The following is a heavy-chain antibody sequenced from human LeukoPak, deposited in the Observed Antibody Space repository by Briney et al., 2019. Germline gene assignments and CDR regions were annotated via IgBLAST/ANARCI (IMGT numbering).Heavy chain of an antibody. CDR3: ARHGTYYDFWSGYSKLTGYFDY. Sequence: SETLSLTCAVHGGSFSGYYWSWIRQPPGKGLEWIGEINHSGSTNYNPSLKSRVTISVDTSKNQFSLKLSSVTAADTAVYYCARHGTYYDFWSGYSKLTGYFDYWGQGTLVTVSS. D-gene: IGHD3-3*01. CDR1: GGSFSGYY. J-gene: IGHJ4*02. CDR2: INHSGST. V-gene: IGHV4-34*01.